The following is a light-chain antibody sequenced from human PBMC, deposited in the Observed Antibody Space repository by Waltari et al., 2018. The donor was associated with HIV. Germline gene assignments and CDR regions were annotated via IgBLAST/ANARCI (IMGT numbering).Light chain of an antibody. J-gene: IGLJ1*01. CDR1: SSDVGGYNY. V-gene: IGLV2-14*03. CDR2: DVS. Sequence: QCALTPPPSVSGSPGQSITIPFTGTSSDVGGYNYVSWYQQNPGKAPKLMIYDVSNRPSGVSNRFSGSKSGNTASVTISGLQAEDEADYYCSSYTSSSTYVFGTGTKVTVL. CDR3: SSYTSSSTYV.